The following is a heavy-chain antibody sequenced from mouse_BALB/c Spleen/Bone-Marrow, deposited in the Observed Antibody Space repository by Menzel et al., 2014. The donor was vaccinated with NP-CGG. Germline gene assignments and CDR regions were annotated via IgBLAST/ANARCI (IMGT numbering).Heavy chain of an antibody. CDR1: GFNIKDTY. D-gene: IGHD2-4*01. Sequence: EVQLQQSGAEVVKPGASVKLSCTASGFNIKDTYMHWVKQRPEQGLEWIGRIDPANGNTKYDPKFQGKTTITADTSSNTAYLQLSSLTSEDTAVYYCARYDYGVYFDCWGQGTTLTVSS. CDR2: IDPANGNT. J-gene: IGHJ2*01. V-gene: IGHV14-3*02. CDR3: ARYDYGVYFDC.